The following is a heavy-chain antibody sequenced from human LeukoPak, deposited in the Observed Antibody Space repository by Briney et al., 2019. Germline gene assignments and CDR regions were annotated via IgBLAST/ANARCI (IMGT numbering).Heavy chain of an antibody. CDR2: MNPNSGNT. V-gene: IGHV1-8*01. D-gene: IGHD5-18*01. J-gene: IGHJ6*03. CDR3: ARGRGYSYGYSYYYYMDV. Sequence: ASVKVSCKASGYTFTSYDINWVRQATGQGLEWMGWMNPNSGNTGYAQKFQGRVTITRNTSISTAYMELSSLRSEDTAVYYCARGRGYSYGYSYYYYMDVWGKGTTVTVSS. CDR1: GYTFTSYD.